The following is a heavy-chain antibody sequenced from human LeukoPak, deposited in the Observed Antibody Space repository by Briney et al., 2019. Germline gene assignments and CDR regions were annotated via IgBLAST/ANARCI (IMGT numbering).Heavy chain of an antibody. Sequence: SETLSLTCTVSGGSISSSSYYWGWIRQPPGKGLEWIGSIYYSGSTYYNPSLKSRVTISVDTSKNQFSLKLSSVTAADTAVYYCARLRGPRYYYYMDVWGKGTTVTISS. J-gene: IGHJ6*03. V-gene: IGHV4-39*01. D-gene: IGHD3-10*01. CDR3: ARLRGPRYYYYMDV. CDR2: IYYSGST. CDR1: GGSISSSSYY.